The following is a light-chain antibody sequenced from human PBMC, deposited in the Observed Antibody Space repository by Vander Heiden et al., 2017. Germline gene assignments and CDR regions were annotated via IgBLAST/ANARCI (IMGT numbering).Light chain of an antibody. CDR1: QSISSY. J-gene: IGKJ2*01. Sequence: QMTQAPSSLPASVGDRVTITCRASQSISSYLNWYQQKPGKAPKLLIYAASSLQSGVPSRFSGSGSGTDFTLTISSLQPEDFATYYCQQSYSTPYTFVQGTKLEIK. V-gene: IGKV1-39*01. CDR2: AAS. CDR3: QQSYSTPYT.